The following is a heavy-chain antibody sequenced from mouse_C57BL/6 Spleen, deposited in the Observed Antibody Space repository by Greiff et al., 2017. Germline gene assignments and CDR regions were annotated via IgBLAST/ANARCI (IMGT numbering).Heavy chain of an antibody. D-gene: IGHD2-3*01. Sequence: QVQLKQPGAELVKPGASVKMSCKASGYTFTSYWITWVKQRPGQGLEWIGDIYPGSGSTNYNEQFKSKATLTVDTSSSTAYMQLSSLTSEDSAVYYCARYYDGYYWYFDVWGTGTTVTVSS. V-gene: IGHV1-55*01. J-gene: IGHJ1*03. CDR2: IYPGSGST. CDR1: GYTFTSYW. CDR3: ARYYDGYYWYFDV.